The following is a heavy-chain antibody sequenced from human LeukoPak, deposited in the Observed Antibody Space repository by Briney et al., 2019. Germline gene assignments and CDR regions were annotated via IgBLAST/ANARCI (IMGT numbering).Heavy chain of an antibody. J-gene: IGHJ4*02. CDR3: AREGPPGYSSSWYGFDY. Sequence: RSETLSLTCTVSGGSISSYYWIWIRQPAGKGLEWIGRIYTSGSTNYNPSLKSRVTMSVDTSKNQFSLKLSSVTAADTAVYYCAREGPPGYSSSWYGFDYWGQGTLVTVSS. CDR1: GGSISSYY. V-gene: IGHV4-4*07. CDR2: IYTSGST. D-gene: IGHD6-13*01.